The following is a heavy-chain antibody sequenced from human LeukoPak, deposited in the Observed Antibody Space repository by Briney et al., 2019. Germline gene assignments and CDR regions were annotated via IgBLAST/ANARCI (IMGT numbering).Heavy chain of an antibody. Sequence: SETLSLTCAVYGGSFSGYYWSWIRQPPGKGLEWIGEINHSGSTNYNPSLKSRVTISVDTSKNQFSLKLSSVTAADTAVYYCARSAGTYDSSGYYYWAPLVQLDYWGQGTLVTVSS. D-gene: IGHD3-22*01. V-gene: IGHV4-34*01. J-gene: IGHJ4*02. CDR2: INHSGST. CDR1: GGSFSGYY. CDR3: ARSAGTYDSSGYYYWAPLVQLDY.